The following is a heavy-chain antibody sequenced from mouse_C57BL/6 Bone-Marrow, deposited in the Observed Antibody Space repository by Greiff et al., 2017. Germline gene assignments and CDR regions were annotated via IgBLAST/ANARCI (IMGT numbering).Heavy chain of an antibody. CDR1: GFNIKDDY. V-gene: IGHV14-4*01. CDR2: IDPENGDT. Sequence: VQLQQSGAELVRPGASVKLSCTASGFNIKDDYMHWVKQRPEQGLEWIGWIDPENGDTEYASKFQGKATITADTSSTTAYLQLSSLTSEDTAVYYCTTYYGSSDAMDYWGQGTSVTVSS. CDR3: TTYYGSSDAMDY. J-gene: IGHJ4*01. D-gene: IGHD1-1*01.